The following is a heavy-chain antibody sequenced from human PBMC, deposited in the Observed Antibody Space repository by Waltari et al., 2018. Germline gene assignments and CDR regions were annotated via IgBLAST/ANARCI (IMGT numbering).Heavy chain of an antibody. V-gene: IGHV4-34*02. D-gene: IGHD3-16*01. Sequence: QVQLEQWGAGLLKPSETLSLTCAVYGGSLNNRYWSWIRQSPGKGLEWLGEISHSGRTHYNPSLKSRVIISVDTSKSQFSLILTSVNAADTAVYYCARGGSTPMIIAYWGQGTQVTVSS. CDR3: ARGGSTPMIIAY. J-gene: IGHJ4*02. CDR1: GGSLNNRY. CDR2: ISHSGRT.